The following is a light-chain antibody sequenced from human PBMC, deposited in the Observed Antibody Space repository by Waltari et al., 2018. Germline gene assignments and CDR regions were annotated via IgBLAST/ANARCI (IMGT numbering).Light chain of an antibody. CDR2: GAS. J-gene: IGKJ1*01. Sequence: EIVLTQSPGTLSLSPGERATLSCRASQSVSSSYLAWYQQKPGQAPRLRIYGASSRATGIPDRLSGSGSGTDFTLTISRLEPEDFAVYDCQQYGSSPPETFGQGTKVEIK. CDR1: QSVSSSY. CDR3: QQYGSSPPET. V-gene: IGKV3-20*01.